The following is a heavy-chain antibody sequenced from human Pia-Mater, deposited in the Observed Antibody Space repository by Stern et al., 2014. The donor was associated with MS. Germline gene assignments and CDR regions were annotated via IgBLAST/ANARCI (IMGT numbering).Heavy chain of an antibody. CDR1: GFTFSTYG. CDR2: IWYDGHNK. V-gene: IGHV3-33*04. D-gene: IGHD3-22*01. CDR3: AGAYDSSGYYDY. Sequence: VQLLESGGGVDQPGKSLRLSCEASGFTFSTYGMHWVRQASGQGLEWVAVIWYDGHNKNSSDSVKGRVTVPRDNSKNTLYLQMSSLSAEDTAVYYCAGAYDSSGYYDYWGLGTLVNVSS. J-gene: IGHJ4*02.